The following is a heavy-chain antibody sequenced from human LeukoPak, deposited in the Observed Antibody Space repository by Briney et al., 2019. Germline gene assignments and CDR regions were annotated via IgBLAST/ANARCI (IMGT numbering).Heavy chain of an antibody. V-gene: IGHV3-7*01. CDR3: ATQGSGSHLYYYYYYMDV. J-gene: IGHJ6*03. CDR1: GFILGSYW. Sequence: GGSLRLSXAASGFILGSYWMGWVRQTPGKGLEWLAIIKQDGSEKHYVDSVKGQFTISRDNAKNSLYLQMNSLRVEDTAVYYCATQGSGSHLYYYYYYMDVWGKGTTVTVSS. CDR2: IKQDGSEK. D-gene: IGHD1-26*01.